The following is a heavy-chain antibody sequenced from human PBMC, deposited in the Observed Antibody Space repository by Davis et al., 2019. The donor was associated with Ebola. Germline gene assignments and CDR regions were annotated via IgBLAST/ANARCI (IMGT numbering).Heavy chain of an antibody. CDR3: ARGPSVATAHYFDY. V-gene: IGHV1-69*06. CDR1: GYIFTNYG. Sequence: SVKVSCKASGYIFTNYGISWVRQAPGQGLEWMGGIIPLFGTTNYAQKFRGRVMITADKSTRIAYMELNSLTSEDTAVYYCARGPSVATAHYFDYWGQGTLVTVSS. D-gene: IGHD2-21*02. J-gene: IGHJ4*02. CDR2: IIPLFGTT.